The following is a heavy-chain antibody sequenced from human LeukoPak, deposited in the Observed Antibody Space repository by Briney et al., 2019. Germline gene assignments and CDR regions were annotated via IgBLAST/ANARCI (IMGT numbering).Heavy chain of an antibody. J-gene: IGHJ4*02. CDR2: IRYDGSYK. CDR1: GFPFRSYA. CDR3: ARGGPAAGRFDY. D-gene: IGHD6-13*01. Sequence: PGGSLRLSCAASGFPFRSYAMHWVRQAPGKGLEWVAFIRYDGSYKYYGDSVKGRFTISRDNSKNTLYLQMNSLRAEDTAVYYCARGGPAAGRFDYWGQGTLVTVSS. V-gene: IGHV3-30*02.